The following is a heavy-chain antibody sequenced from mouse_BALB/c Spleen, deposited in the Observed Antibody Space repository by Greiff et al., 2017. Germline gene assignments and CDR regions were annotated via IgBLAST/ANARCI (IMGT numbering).Heavy chain of an antibody. CDR1: GYTFTSYT. CDR2: INPSSGYT. V-gene: IGHV1-4*01. CDR3: ARTHYYGSSYAMDY. D-gene: IGHD1-1*01. Sequence: VQLVESGAELARPGASVKMSCKASGYTFTSYTMHWVKQRPGQGLEWIGYINPSSGYTNYNQKFKDKATLTADKSSSTAYMQLSSLTSEDSAVYYCARTHYYGSSYAMDYWGQGTSVTVSS. J-gene: IGHJ4*01.